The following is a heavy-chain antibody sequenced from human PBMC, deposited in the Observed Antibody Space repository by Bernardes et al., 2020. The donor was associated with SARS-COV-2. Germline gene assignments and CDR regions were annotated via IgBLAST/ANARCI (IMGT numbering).Heavy chain of an antibody. V-gene: IGHV1-2*02. J-gene: IGHJ5*02. D-gene: IGHD6-13*01. CDR2: INPNSGGT. CDR3: ARDVSYSSSWYNWFDP. CDR1: GYTFTGYY. Sequence: ASVKVSCKASGYTFTGYYMHWVRQAPGQGLEWMGWINPNSGGTNYAQKFQGRVTMTRDTSISTAYMELSRLRSDDMAVYYCARDVSYSSSWYNWFDPWGQGTLVTVS.